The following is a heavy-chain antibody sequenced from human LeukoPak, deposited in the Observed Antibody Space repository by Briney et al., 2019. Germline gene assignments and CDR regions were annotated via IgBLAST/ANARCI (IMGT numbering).Heavy chain of an antibody. D-gene: IGHD2-15*01. CDR3: ARVRVVVAAAIVHDAFDI. Sequence: SETLSLTCAVSGGSISSSNWWSWIRQPPGKGLEWIGEINHSGSTNYNPSLKSRVTISVDTSKNQFSLKLSSVTAADTAVYYCARVRVVVAAAIVHDAFDIWGQGTMVTVSS. V-gene: IGHV4-4*02. CDR1: GGSISSSNW. CDR2: INHSGST. J-gene: IGHJ3*02.